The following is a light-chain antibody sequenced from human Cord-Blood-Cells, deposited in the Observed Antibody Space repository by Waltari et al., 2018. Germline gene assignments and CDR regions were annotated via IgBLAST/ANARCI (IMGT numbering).Light chain of an antibody. J-gene: IGLJ3*02. V-gene: IGLV1-40*01. CDR1: SSNIGAGYD. Sequence: QSVLTQPPSASGAPGQRVTISCIGSSSNIGAGYDVHWYQQHHGPAPKLLIYGNSNRPSGVPDRFSGSKSGTSASLAITGRQAEDEADYYCQSYDSSLSGSVFGGGTKLTVL. CDR2: GNS. CDR3: QSYDSSLSGSV.